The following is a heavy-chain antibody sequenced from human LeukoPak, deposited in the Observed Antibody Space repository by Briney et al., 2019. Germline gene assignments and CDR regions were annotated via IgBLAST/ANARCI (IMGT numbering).Heavy chain of an antibody. V-gene: IGHV1-18*01. CDR1: GYTFTRHG. D-gene: IGHD4-11*01. CDR3: AAGLSNSYTYYYYYYMDV. CDR2: ISAYNGNT. J-gene: IGHJ6*03. Sequence: ASVKVSCKASGYTFTRHGISWVRQAPGQGLEWMGWISAYNGNTNYAQKLQGRVNMTTDTSTNTAYMELSSLRSEDTAVYYCAAGLSNSYTYYYYYYMDVWGKGTTVTVSS.